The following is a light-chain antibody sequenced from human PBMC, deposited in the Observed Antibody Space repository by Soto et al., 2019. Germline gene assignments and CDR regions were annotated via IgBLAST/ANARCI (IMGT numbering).Light chain of an antibody. CDR1: SSNIESNY. Sequence: QSVLTQPPSASGTPGQRVTISCSGSSSNIESNYVYWYQQLPGTAPRLLIYRNNQLPSGVPDRFSGSKSGTSASLAISALRSDDEADYYCTVWDDSLRGRLFGGGTKVTVL. CDR3: TVWDDSLRGRL. V-gene: IGLV1-47*01. CDR2: RNN. J-gene: IGLJ2*01.